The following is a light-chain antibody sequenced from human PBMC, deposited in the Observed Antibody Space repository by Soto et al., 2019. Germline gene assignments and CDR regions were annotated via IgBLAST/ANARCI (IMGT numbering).Light chain of an antibody. V-gene: IGKV3-11*01. CDR1: QSVSSF. CDR3: QQRSNWPPMT. Sequence: EVVVTQSPATLSLSPGERATLSCRASQSVSSFLAWYQQKPGQAPRLLIYDASNRATGIPARFSGSGSGKDFTLTVSSLEPEDFAVYHCQQRSNWPPMTVGQGTKVDIK. CDR2: DAS. J-gene: IGKJ1*01.